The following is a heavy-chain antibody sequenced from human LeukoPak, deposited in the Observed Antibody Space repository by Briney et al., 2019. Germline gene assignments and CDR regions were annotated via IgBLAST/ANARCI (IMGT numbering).Heavy chain of an antibody. D-gene: IGHD7-27*01. V-gene: IGHV4-34*01. Sequence: PSGTLSLTCAVYGGSFSGYYWSWIRQPPGKGLEWIGEINHSGSTNYNPSLKSRVTISVDTSKNQFSLKLSSVTAADTAVYYCARVNWGSGYFDYWGQGTLVTVSS. J-gene: IGHJ4*02. CDR2: INHSGST. CDR1: GGSFSGYY. CDR3: ARVNWGSGYFDY.